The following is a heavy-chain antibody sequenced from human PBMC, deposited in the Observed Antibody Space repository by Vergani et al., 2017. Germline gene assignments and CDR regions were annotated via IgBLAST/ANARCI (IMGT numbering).Heavy chain of an antibody. J-gene: IGHJ4*02. V-gene: IGHV2-5*02. CDR1: GFSLSTSGVG. CDR3: AHNLRAARSRIVVAGTTYFDY. D-gene: IGHD6-19*01. CDR2: IYGDDDK. Sequence: QITLKESGPTLVKPTQTLTLTCTFSGFSLSTSGVGVGWIRQPPGKALEWLALIYGDDDKRYSPSLKSRLTITKDTSKNQVVLTMTNMDPVDTATYYCAHNLRAARSRIVVAGTTYFDYWGQGTLVTVSS.